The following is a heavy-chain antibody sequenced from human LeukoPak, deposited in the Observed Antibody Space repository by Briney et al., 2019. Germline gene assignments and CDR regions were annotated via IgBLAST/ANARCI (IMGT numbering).Heavy chain of an antibody. CDR1: GFTFSSYS. V-gene: IGHV3-21*01. CDR3: ARDSAEIGYFDY. D-gene: IGHD6-13*01. Sequence: PGGSLRLSCAPSGFTFSSYSMNWVRQAPGKGLEWVSSISSSSSYIYYADSVKGRFTLSRDNAKNSLYLQMNSLRAEDTAVYYCARDSAEIGYFDYWGQGTLVTVSS. CDR2: ISSSSSYI. J-gene: IGHJ4*02.